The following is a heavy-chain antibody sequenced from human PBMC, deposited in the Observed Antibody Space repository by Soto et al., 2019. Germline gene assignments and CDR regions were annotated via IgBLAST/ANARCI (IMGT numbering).Heavy chain of an antibody. CDR2: VFYTGST. J-gene: IGHJ6*01. CDR1: GVSISSYY. Sequence: SETLSLTCTVSGVSISSYYWNWIRQTPGKGLEWIGYVFYTGSTNYNPSLKSRVTMSVDTSQNQFSLKLTSVTAADTAVYYCARVSYDSSCYYSYYYYYGLDVWGQGTTVTVSS. CDR3: ARVSYDSSCYYSYYYYYGLDV. D-gene: IGHD3-22*01. V-gene: IGHV4-59*12.